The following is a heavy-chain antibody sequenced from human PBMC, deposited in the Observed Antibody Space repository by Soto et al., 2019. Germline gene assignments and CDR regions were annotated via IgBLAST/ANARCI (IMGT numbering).Heavy chain of an antibody. Sequence: PGESLKISCNGSGYSFTTYWIGWVRQMPGKGLEWMGIIYPGDSDTKYSPSFQGQVTISADKSINTAYLQWSSLQASDSAMYYCARVYSSGSDYWGQGTLVTVSS. CDR2: IYPGDSDT. D-gene: IGHD6-19*01. J-gene: IGHJ4*02. CDR3: ARVYSSGSDY. V-gene: IGHV5-51*01. CDR1: GYSFTTYW.